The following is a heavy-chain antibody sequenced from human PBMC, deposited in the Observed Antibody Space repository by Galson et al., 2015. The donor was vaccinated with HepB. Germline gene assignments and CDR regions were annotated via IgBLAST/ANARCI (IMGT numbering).Heavy chain of an antibody. V-gene: IGHV3-23*01. CDR1: GFTFSSYA. D-gene: IGHD3-16*02. Sequence: SLRLSCAASGFTFSSYAMSWVRQAPGKGLEWVSAISGSGGSTYYADSVKGRFTISRDNSKNTLYLQMNSLRAEDTAVYYCAKVIHDYVWGSYRYGHYFDYWGQGTLVTVSS. J-gene: IGHJ4*02. CDR2: ISGSGGST. CDR3: AKVIHDYVWGSYRYGHYFDY.